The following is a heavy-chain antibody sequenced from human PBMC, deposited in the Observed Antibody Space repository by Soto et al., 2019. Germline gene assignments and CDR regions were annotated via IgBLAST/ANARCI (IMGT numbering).Heavy chain of an antibody. Sequence: QLQLQESGPGLVEPSETLSLTCIVSGGSVSSSSYYWGWIHQPPGKGLEWIGSVYYRGRTYYSPSFESRVTMSVAMSKNHFSLNLSSVTAADTAVYYCARIDSSGGLDSWGQGILVTVSS. D-gene: IGHD3-22*01. CDR2: VYYRGRT. V-gene: IGHV4-39*02. J-gene: IGHJ1*01. CDR3: ARIDSSGGLDS. CDR1: GGSVSSSSYY.